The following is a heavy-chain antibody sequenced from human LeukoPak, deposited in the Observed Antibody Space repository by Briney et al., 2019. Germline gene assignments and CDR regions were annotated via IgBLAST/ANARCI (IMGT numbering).Heavy chain of an antibody. V-gene: IGHV3-30*18. Sequence: GGSLRLSCAASGFTFSSYGMHWVRQAPGKGLEWVAVISYDGSNKYYADSVKGRFTISRDNSKNTLYLQMNSLRAEDTAVYYCAKGWPATWAYFDYWGQGTLVTVSS. D-gene: IGHD7-27*01. CDR2: ISYDGSNK. J-gene: IGHJ4*02. CDR1: GFTFSSYG. CDR3: AKGWPATWAYFDY.